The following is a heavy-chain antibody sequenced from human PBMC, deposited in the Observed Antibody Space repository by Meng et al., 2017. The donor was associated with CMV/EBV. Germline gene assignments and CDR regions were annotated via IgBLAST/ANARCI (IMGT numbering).Heavy chain of an antibody. CDR1: GFTFSDYY. J-gene: IGHJ4*02. D-gene: IGHD3-22*01. Sequence: GESLKISCAASGFTFSDYYMSWIRQAPGKGLEWVSYISSSGSTIYYADSVKGRFTISRDNAKNSLYLQMNSLRAEDTAVYYCASWIDDSSGHFDYWGQGTLVTVSS. CDR2: ISSSGSTI. CDR3: ASWIDDSSGHFDY. V-gene: IGHV3-11*04.